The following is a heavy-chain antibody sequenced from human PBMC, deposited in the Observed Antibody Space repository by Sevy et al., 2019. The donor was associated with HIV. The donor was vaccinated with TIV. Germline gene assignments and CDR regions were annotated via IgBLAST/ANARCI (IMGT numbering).Heavy chain of an antibody. Sequence: GGSLRLSCAASGFTFSDHYMDWVRQAPGKGLEWIGRSRNKANSYTTEYAASVKGRFTISRDESKNSLYPQMNSLKSEDTAIYYCTRALIVVAGFFRYYHGMDVWGQGTTVTVSS. D-gene: IGHD6-19*01. CDR2: SRNKANSYTT. J-gene: IGHJ6*02. CDR3: TRALIVVAGFFRYYHGMDV. V-gene: IGHV3-72*01. CDR1: GFTFSDHY.